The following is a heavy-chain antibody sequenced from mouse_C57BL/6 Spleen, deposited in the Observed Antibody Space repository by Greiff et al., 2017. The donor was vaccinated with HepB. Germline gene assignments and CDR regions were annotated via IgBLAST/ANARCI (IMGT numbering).Heavy chain of an antibody. CDR1: GYTFTSYW. Sequence: QVQLKQSGAELVKPGASVKLSCKASGYTFTSYWMHWVQQRPGQGLEWIGMIHPNSGSTNYNEKFKSKATLTVDKSSSTAYMQLSSLTSEDSAVYYAAKYYGSSYVRAMDYWGQGTSVTVSS. CDR3: AKYYGSSYVRAMDY. V-gene: IGHV1-64*01. J-gene: IGHJ4*01. D-gene: IGHD1-1*01. CDR2: IHPNSGST.